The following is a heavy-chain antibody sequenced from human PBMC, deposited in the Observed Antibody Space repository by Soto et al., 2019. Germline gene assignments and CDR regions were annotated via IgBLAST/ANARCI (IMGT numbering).Heavy chain of an antibody. V-gene: IGHV4-61*01. Sequence: QVQLQESGPGLVKPSETLSLTCTVSGGSVSSGSYYWSWIRQPPGKGLEWIGYIYYSGSTNYNPSLKSRVTISVDKSKNQFSLKLSSVTAADTAVYYCARDRGYSGYDRTYYYGMDVWGQGTTVTVSS. CDR1: GGSVSSGSYY. D-gene: IGHD5-12*01. J-gene: IGHJ6*02. CDR2: IYYSGST. CDR3: ARDRGYSGYDRTYYYGMDV.